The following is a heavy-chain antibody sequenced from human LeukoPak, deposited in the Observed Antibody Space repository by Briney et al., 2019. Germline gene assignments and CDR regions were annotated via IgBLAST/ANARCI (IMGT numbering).Heavy chain of an antibody. CDR1: GGPISSYY. D-gene: IGHD5-18*01. CDR3: ARHGILGSYGPFSVSWGYRRGPLGFDP. V-gene: IGHV4-59*08. J-gene: IGHJ5*02. Sequence: PSETLSLTCTVSGGPISSYYWSWIRQPPGKELEWIGYIYYSGSTNYNPSLKSRVTISVDTSKNQFSLKLSSVTAADTAVYYCARHGILGSYGPFSVSWGYRRGPLGFDPWGQGTLVTVSS. CDR2: IYYSGST.